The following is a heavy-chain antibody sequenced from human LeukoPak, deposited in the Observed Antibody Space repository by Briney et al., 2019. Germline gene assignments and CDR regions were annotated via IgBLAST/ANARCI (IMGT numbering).Heavy chain of an antibody. CDR3: ASAMEGPNDAFDI. V-gene: IGHV4-34*01. D-gene: IGHD2-2*01. Sequence: GSLRLSCAASGFTFSRYWMSWVRQAPGKGLEWIGEINHSGSTNYNPSLKSRVTISVDTSKNQFSLKLSSVTAADTAVYYCASAMEGPNDAFDIWGQGTMVTVSS. CDR2: INHSGST. J-gene: IGHJ3*02. CDR1: GFTFSRYW.